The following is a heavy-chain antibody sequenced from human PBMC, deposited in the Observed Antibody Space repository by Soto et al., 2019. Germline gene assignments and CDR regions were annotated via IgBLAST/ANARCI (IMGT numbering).Heavy chain of an antibody. Sequence: EASVKVSCRASGYTFTGYYMHWVRQAPGQGLEWMGWINPNSGGTNYAQKFQGRVTMTRDTSISTAYMELSRLRSDDTAVYYCARESPVVATTFFDYWGQGTLVTVSS. D-gene: IGHD1-26*01. CDR3: ARESPVVATTFFDY. CDR2: INPNSGGT. V-gene: IGHV1-2*02. CDR1: GYTFTGYY. J-gene: IGHJ4*02.